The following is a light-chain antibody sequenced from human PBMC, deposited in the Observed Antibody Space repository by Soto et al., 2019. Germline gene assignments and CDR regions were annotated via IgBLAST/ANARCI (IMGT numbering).Light chain of an antibody. J-gene: IGKJ3*01. V-gene: IGKV1-5*03. CDR3: QQYNSYRFT. Sequence: DIQMTQSPSTLSASVGDRVTITCRASQSISNWLAWYQQKPGKAPKILIYKASNSEGGVPSRFSGSGSGTEFTLTISSLQPDDVATAYCQQYNSYRFTFGPGTKVDIK. CDR1: QSISNW. CDR2: KAS.